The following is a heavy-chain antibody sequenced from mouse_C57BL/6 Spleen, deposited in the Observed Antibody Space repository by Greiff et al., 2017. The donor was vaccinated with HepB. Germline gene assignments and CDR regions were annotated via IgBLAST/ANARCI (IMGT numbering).Heavy chain of an antibody. J-gene: IGHJ2*01. D-gene: IGHD2-4*01. V-gene: IGHV1-22*01. CDR2: INPNNGGT. CDR1: GYTFTDYN. CDR3: AREGFYDYYFDY. Sequence: EVQLQQSGPELVKPGASVKMSCKASGYTFTDYNMHWVKQSHGKSLEWIGYINPNNGGTSYNQKFKGKATLTVNKSSSTAYMELRSLTSEDSAVYYCAREGFYDYYFDYWGQGTTLTVSS.